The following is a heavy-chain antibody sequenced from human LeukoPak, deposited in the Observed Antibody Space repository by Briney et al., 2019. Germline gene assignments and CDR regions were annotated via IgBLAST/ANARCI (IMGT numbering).Heavy chain of an antibody. CDR3: ARDTSPLYSGTYFDAFDV. D-gene: IGHD1-26*01. Sequence: SGGSLGLSCAASGFTLDSYWMTWVRQAPGKGLEWVANIRKDGSREPYVDSVKGRFTVSRDNAKNSLYLQMNSLSAEDTAVYYCARDTSPLYSGTYFDAFDVWGPGTVVTVSS. CDR2: IRKDGSRE. CDR1: GFTLDSYW. J-gene: IGHJ3*01. V-gene: IGHV3-7*01.